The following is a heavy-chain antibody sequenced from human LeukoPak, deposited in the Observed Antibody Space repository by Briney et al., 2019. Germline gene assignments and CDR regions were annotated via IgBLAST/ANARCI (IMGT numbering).Heavy chain of an antibody. D-gene: IGHD3-10*01. CDR2: INPNGGAA. Sequence: ASVYLSCAVSGYIFTGYYLFWVRQAPGQGLGRIGSINPNGGAARYAQKFQGRVTLNRDTPVRTTYMELSSLTSDDTAGYDCVRVESYTGIYSHCLVLGYWGQGALVSVCS. CDR3: VRVESYTGIYSHCLVLGY. V-gene: IGHV1-2*02. CDR1: GYIFTGYY. J-gene: IGHJ4*02.